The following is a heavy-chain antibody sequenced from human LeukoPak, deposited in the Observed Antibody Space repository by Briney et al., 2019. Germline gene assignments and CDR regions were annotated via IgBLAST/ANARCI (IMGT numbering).Heavy chain of an antibody. CDR3: ARRGDGSGSHFPYYHYYYMDV. CDR1: GFTFSSYE. CDR2: ISSSGSTI. J-gene: IGHJ6*03. D-gene: IGHD3-10*01. V-gene: IGHV3-48*03. Sequence: GGSLRLSCAASGFTFSSYEMNWVRQAPGKGLEWVSYISSSGSTIYYADSVKGRFTISRDNAKNSLFLQMNSLRAEDTALYYCARRGDGSGSHFPYYHYYYMDVWGKGTTVTVSS.